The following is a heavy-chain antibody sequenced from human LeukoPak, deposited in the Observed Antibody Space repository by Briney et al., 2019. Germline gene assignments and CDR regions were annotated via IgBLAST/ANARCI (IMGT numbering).Heavy chain of an antibody. CDR3: ARDRIAVSDPPNWFDP. D-gene: IGHD6-19*01. V-gene: IGHV4-4*02. J-gene: IGHJ5*02. CDR1: GGSISSSNW. Sequence: SGTLSLTCAVSGGSISSSNWWSWVRQPPGKGLEWIGEIYHSGRTYYNPSLKSRVTISLDTSKNQFSRNLSSVTAADTAVYYCARDRIAVSDPPNWFDPWGQGTLVIVSS. CDR2: IYHSGRT.